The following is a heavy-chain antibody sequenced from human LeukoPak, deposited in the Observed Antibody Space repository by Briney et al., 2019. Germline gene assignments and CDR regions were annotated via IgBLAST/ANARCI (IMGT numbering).Heavy chain of an antibody. V-gene: IGHV4-39*01. Sequence: SETLSLTCTVSGGSISSSSYYWGWIRQPPGTGLEWIGSIYYSGSTYYNPSLKSRVTISVDTSKNQFSLKLSSVTAADTAVYYCARLRYSSGWHDAFDIWGQGTMVTVSS. J-gene: IGHJ3*02. CDR1: GGSISSSSYY. D-gene: IGHD6-19*01. CDR2: IYYSGST. CDR3: ARLRYSSGWHDAFDI.